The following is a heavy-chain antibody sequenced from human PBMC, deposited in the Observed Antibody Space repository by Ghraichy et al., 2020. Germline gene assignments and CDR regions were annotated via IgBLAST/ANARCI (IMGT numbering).Heavy chain of an antibody. Sequence: GGSLRLSCAASGFTFSSYSMNWVHQAPGKGLEWVSYISSSSSTIYYADSVKGRFTIFRDNAKNSLYLQMNSLRAEDTAVYYCARQEDYGSRSPFDYWGQGTLVTVSS. D-gene: IGHD3-10*01. J-gene: IGHJ4*02. CDR2: ISSSSSTI. CDR1: GFTFSSYS. CDR3: ARQEDYGSRSPFDY. V-gene: IGHV3-48*04.